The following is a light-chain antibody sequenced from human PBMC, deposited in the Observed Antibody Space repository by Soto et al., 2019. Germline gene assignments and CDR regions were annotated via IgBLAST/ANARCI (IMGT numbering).Light chain of an antibody. CDR3: QQYGSSPGYT. J-gene: IGKJ2*01. V-gene: IGKV3-20*01. CDR2: GAS. Sequence: IVLTQSPDILSLSPGARATLSCRASQSVRSSYLAWYQQRPGQAPRLLIYGASSRATGIPDRFSGDGSGTDVTLTISRLEPEDFAVYYCQQYGSSPGYTFGQGTKLEIK. CDR1: QSVRSSY.